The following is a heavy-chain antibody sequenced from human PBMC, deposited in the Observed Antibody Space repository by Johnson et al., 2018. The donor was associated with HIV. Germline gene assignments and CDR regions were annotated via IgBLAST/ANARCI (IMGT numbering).Heavy chain of an antibody. CDR3: ARISSFRSSTSWHKGDAFDI. D-gene: IGHD2-2*01. Sequence: VQLVESGGGVIRPGGSLRLSCTVSGFTFDDHGMSWVRQAPRQGLAWVSDLNWIGGTPHYVDSVKGRFTISRANARNSRYLQMNSLRAEDTALSYCARISSFRSSTSWHKGDAFDIWGQGTMVTVSS. J-gene: IGHJ3*02. V-gene: IGHV3-20*04. CDR2: LNWIGGTP. CDR1: GFTFDDHG.